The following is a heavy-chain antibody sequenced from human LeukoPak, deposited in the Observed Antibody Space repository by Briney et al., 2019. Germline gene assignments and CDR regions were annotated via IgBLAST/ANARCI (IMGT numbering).Heavy chain of an antibody. CDR2: ISGNGGST. V-gene: IGHV3-23*01. CDR3: AKDGGSITGTVGRFDY. Sequence: GGSLRLSCAVSGLTFSSYAMSWVRQAPGKGPEWVSGISGNGGSTYYADSVKGRFTISRDNSKNTLYLQMNSLRAEDTALYYCAKDGGSITGTVGRFDYWGQGTLVTVSS. CDR1: GLTFSSYA. J-gene: IGHJ4*02. D-gene: IGHD1/OR15-1a*01.